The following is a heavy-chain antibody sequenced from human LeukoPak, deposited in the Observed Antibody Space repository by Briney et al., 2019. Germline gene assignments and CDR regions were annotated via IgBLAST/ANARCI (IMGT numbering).Heavy chain of an antibody. CDR1: GDSVSSNSAA. J-gene: IGHJ4*02. CDR3: ARDRGEGFYGSVALDY. V-gene: IGHV6-1*01. Sequence: SQTLSLTCAISGDSVSSNSAAWNWIRQSPSRGLEWLGRTYYRSKWYNDYAVSVKSRITINPDTSKNQFSPQLNSVTPEDTAVYYCARDRGEGFYGSVALDYWGQGTLVTVSS. CDR2: TYYRSKWYN. D-gene: IGHD6-19*01.